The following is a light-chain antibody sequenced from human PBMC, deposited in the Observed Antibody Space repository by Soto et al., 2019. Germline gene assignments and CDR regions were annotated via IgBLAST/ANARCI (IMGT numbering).Light chain of an antibody. Sequence: SVLTQPASVSGSPGQSIAISCTGNSSDVGGYSYVSWYQQQPGKAPKLVISDVSNRPSGVSDRFSGSKSGNTASLTISGLQTEDEADYYCASYTTSSTYVFGTGTKVTVL. CDR2: DVS. CDR1: SSDVGGYSY. CDR3: ASYTTSSTYV. J-gene: IGLJ1*01. V-gene: IGLV2-14*01.